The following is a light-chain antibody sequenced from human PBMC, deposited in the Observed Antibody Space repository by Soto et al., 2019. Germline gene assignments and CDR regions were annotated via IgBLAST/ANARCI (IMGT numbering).Light chain of an antibody. V-gene: IGKV3-11*01. J-gene: IGKJ5*01. CDR1: ESVSSY. Sequence: EIVLTQSPGTLSLSPGERATLSCRASESVSSYLAWYQQKPGQVPRLLIYDATNRATGIPARFSGSGSRTDFPLTISGLEPEDSAVYYCQQRSNWPLITFGQGTRLEIK. CDR2: DAT. CDR3: QQRSNWPLIT.